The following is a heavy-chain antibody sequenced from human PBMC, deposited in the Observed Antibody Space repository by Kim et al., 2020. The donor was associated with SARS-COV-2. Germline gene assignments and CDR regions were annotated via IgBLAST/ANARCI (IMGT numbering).Heavy chain of an antibody. V-gene: IGHV4-34*01. CDR1: GGSFSGYY. Sequence: SETLSLTCAVYGGSFSGYYWSWIRQPPGKGLEWIGEINHSGSTNYNPSLKSRVTISVDTSKNQFSLKLSSVTAADTAVYYCAREVAGPRITMVRGVPNHYYYYYGMDGWDQGTTVTVSS. D-gene: IGHD3-10*01. CDR3: AREVAGPRITMVRGVPNHYYYYYGMDG. CDR2: INHSGST. J-gene: IGHJ6*02.